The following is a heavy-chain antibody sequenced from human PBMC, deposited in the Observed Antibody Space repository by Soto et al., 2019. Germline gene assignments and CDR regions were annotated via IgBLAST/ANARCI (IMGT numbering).Heavy chain of an antibody. CDR3: ARGMTPPGAPAWYYFDS. Sequence: SETLSLTCGVSGASIAGSSYWSWIRQPAGKGLEWIGRFSLSGTTNYSPSLRSRVTMSADVSKNQFSLRLTSVTAADTALYYCARGMTPPGAPAWYYFDSWGQGTLVTVSS. CDR1: GASIAGSSY. D-gene: IGHD2-8*02. V-gene: IGHV4-4*07. CDR2: FSLSGTT. J-gene: IGHJ4*02.